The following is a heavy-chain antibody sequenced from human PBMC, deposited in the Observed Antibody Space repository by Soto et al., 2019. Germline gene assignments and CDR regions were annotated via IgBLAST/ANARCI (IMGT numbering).Heavy chain of an antibody. V-gene: IGHV3-15*01. Sequence: EVQLVESGGGLVKPGGSLRLSCAASGFTFSNAWMSWVRQAPGKGLEWVGRIKSKTDGGTTDYAAPVKGRFTISRDDSKNTLYLQMNSLKTEDTAVYYCNTGHCTNGVCYPDYWGQGTLVTVSS. CDR1: GFTFSNAW. J-gene: IGHJ4*02. CDR2: IKSKTDGGTT. D-gene: IGHD2-8*01. CDR3: NTGHCTNGVCYPDY.